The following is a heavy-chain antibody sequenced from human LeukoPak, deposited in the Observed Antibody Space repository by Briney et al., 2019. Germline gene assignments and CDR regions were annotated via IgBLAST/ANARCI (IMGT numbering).Heavy chain of an antibody. J-gene: IGHJ4*02. CDR1: GFTFSSYG. V-gene: IGHV3-30*02. CDR2: VWYDGGNK. CDR3: ARDSNRYAEWLSGPPNSHKYYFDY. Sequence: HPGGSLRLSCAASGFTFSSYGMHWVRQAPGKGLEWVAIVWYDGGNKYYADSVKGRFTISRDNSKNTLYLQMNSLRGEDTAVYYCARDSNRYAEWLSGPPNSHKYYFDYWGQGTLVTVSS. D-gene: IGHD3-3*01.